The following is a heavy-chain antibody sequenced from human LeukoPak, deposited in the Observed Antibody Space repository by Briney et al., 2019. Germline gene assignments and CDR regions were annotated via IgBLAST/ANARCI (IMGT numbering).Heavy chain of an antibody. CDR1: GGSISSGSYY. D-gene: IGHD3-22*01. J-gene: IGHJ4*02. CDR3: ARGPDSALDY. V-gene: IGHV4-31*03. Sequence: SETLSLTCTVSGGSISSGSYYWSWIRQHPGKGLEWIGYIYYSGSTYYNPSLKSRVTISVDTSKNQFSLKLSSVTAADTAVYYCARGPDSALDYWGQGTLVTVSS. CDR2: IYYSGST.